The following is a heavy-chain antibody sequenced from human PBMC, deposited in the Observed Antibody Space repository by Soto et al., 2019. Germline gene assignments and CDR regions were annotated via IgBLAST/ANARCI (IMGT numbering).Heavy chain of an antibody. D-gene: IGHD2-2*02. CDR2: IYYSGST. CDR1: GGSISSGGYY. J-gene: IGHJ5*02. Sequence: SETLSLTCTVSGGSISSGGYYWSWIRQHPGKGLEWIGYIYYSGSTYYNPSLKSRVTISVDTSKNQFSLKLSSVTAADTAVYYCARESSPAAIQGNWFDPWGQGTLVTVSS. V-gene: IGHV4-31*03. CDR3: ARESSPAAIQGNWFDP.